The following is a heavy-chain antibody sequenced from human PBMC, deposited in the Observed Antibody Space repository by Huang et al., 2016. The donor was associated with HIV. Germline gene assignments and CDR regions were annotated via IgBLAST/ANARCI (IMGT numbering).Heavy chain of an antibody. J-gene: IGHJ4*02. CDR3: ATVDYYDTSGPQRGYFDN. D-gene: IGHD3-22*01. V-gene: IGHV1-69*01. Sequence: QVQLVQSGAEVKKPGSSVKVSCKASGGTFRNFAIGWVRQAPGQGLAWMGGIIPNHVTANYAQKCQGRVTMSADESTSTAYMELSSLRSEDTAVYYCATVDYYDTSGPQRGYFDNWGQGTLVTVSS. CDR2: IIPNHVTA. CDR1: GGTFRNFA.